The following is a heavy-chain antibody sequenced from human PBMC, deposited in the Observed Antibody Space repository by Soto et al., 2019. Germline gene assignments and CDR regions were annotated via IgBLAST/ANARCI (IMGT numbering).Heavy chain of an antibody. CDR3: AKDRQPDGFWPFDH. J-gene: IGHJ4*02. Sequence: EVQLVESGGGLVQPGGSLRLSCVGSGFPFSTYTMSWVRQAQGQGLEWLSGIYGGGDGISYADSVKGRFTISRDNSRSTVYLQMNSLRSDDTAIYYCAKDRQPDGFWPFDHWGRGTLIVVSS. CDR1: GFPFSTYT. V-gene: IGHV3-23*04. CDR2: IYGGGDGI. D-gene: IGHD3-3*01.